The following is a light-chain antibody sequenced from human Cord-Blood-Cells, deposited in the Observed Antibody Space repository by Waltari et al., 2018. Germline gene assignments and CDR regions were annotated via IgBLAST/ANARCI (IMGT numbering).Light chain of an antibody. CDR2: LNSDGSH. CDR3: QTWGTGIKV. V-gene: IGLV4-69*01. Sequence: QLVLTQSPSASASLGASVKLTCTLSSGHSSYAIAWHQQQPEKGPRYLMKLNSDGSHSKGDGIPDRFSGSRSGAKRYLTISSLQSEDEADYYCQTWGTGIKVFGGGTKLTVL. CDR1: SGHSSYA. J-gene: IGLJ3*02.